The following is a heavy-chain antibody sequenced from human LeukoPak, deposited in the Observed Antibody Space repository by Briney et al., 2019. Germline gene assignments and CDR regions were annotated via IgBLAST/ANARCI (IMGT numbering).Heavy chain of an antibody. J-gene: IGHJ6*02. Sequence: ASVKVSCKASGYTFTSYGISWVRQAPGQGLEWMGWISAYNGNTNYAQKLQGRVTMTTDTSTSTAYMELRSLRSDDTAMYYCARGSGSYYRSYYYYYGMDVWSQGTTVTVSS. D-gene: IGHD3-10*01. CDR3: ARGSGSYYRSYYYYYGMDV. CDR1: GYTFTSYG. V-gene: IGHV1-18*01. CDR2: ISAYNGNT.